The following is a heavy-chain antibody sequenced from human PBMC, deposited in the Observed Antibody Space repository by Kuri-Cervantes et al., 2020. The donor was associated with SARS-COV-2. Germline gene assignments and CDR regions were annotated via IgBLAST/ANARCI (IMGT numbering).Heavy chain of an antibody. V-gene: IGHV1-18*01. J-gene: IGHJ4*02. Sequence: ASVKVSCKASGYTFTSYGISWVRQAPGQGLEWMGWISHYSGNTDYAQRVQDRVILTRDTSTSTVYMELRSLTSDDTAVYYCARGDFTAGFYWGQGTQVTVSS. D-gene: IGHD2-15*01. CDR3: ARGDFTAGFY. CDR1: GYTFTSYG. CDR2: ISHYSGNT.